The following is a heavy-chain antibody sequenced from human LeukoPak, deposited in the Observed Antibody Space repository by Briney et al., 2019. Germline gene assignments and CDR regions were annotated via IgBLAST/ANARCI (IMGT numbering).Heavy chain of an antibody. CDR1: GFTVSSNY. CDR3: ARDRLGINGRWFDP. CDR2: IYSGGST. D-gene: IGHD7-27*01. Sequence: GGSLRLSCAASGFTVSSNYMSWVRQAPGKGLEWVSVIYSGGSTYYADSVKGRFTISRDNSKNTLYLQMNSLRAEDTAVYYCARDRLGINGRWFDPWGQGTLVTASS. V-gene: IGHV3-53*01. J-gene: IGHJ5*02.